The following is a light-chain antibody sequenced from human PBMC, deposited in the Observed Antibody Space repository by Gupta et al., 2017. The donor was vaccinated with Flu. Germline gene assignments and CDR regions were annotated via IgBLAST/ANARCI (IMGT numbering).Light chain of an antibody. CDR1: SSDVGGYNY. Sequence: SALTQPPSASGSPGQSVTISCTGTSSDVGGYNYVSWYQQHPGKAPKLMIYEVSKRPSGVPDRFSGSKSGNTASLTVSGLQAEDEADYYGSSYAGSNFWVFGGGTKLTVL. CDR2: EVS. J-gene: IGLJ3*02. V-gene: IGLV2-8*01. CDR3: SSYAGSNFWV.